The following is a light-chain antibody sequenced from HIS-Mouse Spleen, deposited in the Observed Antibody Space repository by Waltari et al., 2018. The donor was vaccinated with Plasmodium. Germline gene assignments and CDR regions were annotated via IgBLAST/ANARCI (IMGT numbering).Light chain of an antibody. V-gene: IGLV3-1*01. J-gene: IGLJ3*02. CDR1: KLGDKY. Sequence: SYELTQPPSVSVSPGQTASITCSGDKLGDKYACWYQQKPGQSPVLVIYQDSKRPSGIPDRFSGSNSGYTATLTISGTQAMDEADYYCQAWDSSTWVFGGGTKLTVL. CDR2: QDS. CDR3: QAWDSSTWV.